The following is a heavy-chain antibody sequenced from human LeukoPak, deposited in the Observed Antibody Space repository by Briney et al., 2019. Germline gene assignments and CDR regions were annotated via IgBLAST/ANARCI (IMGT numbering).Heavy chain of an antibody. CDR1: GGSISGYY. CDR2: IYHNGGT. D-gene: IGHD6-19*01. Sequence: SETLSLTCTVSGGSISGYYWSWIRQPPGKGLEWIGYIYHNGGTNYNPSLQSRLTISVDTSKNQFSLKLSSVTAADTAVYYCARHLRAVAGERYFDYWGQGTQVTVSS. J-gene: IGHJ4*02. V-gene: IGHV4-59*08. CDR3: ARHLRAVAGERYFDY.